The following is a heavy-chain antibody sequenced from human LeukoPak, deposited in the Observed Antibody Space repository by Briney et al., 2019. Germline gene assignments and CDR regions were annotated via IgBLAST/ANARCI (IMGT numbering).Heavy chain of an antibody. CDR2: ISGNGGST. CDR3: AKQSTARSLGE. Sequence: GGSLRLSCTASGFIFRSYGMSWVRQAPGKGLEWVSSISGNGGSTYYADSVKGRFTISRDNSKNALHLQMNGLRADDTALYYCAKQSTARSLGEGGQGTQVTVSS. CDR1: GFIFRSYG. V-gene: IGHV3-23*01. D-gene: IGHD6-6*01. J-gene: IGHJ4*02.